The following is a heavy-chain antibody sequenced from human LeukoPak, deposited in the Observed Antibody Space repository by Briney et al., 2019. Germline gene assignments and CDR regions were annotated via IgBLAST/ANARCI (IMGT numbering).Heavy chain of an antibody. CDR3: ARDSFEPPLSKGLWSGYSSHYYMDV. CDR2: IYYSGST. D-gene: IGHD3-3*01. J-gene: IGHJ6*03. CDR1: GGSISSGGYY. V-gene: IGHV4-31*03. Sequence: SETLSLTCTVSGGSISSGGYYWSWIRQHPGKGLEWIGYIYYSGSTYYNPSLKSRVTISVDRSKNQFSLKLSSVTAADTAVYYCARDSFEPPLSKGLWSGYSSHYYMDVWGKGTTVTVSS.